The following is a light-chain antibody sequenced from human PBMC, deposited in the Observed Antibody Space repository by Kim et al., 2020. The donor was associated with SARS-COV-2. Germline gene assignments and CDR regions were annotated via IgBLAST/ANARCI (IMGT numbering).Light chain of an antibody. CDR3: QQRGNWPPALT. Sequence: PGESATLPCRASQNVDISLAWYQQTPGRAPRLLIYDAAIRAAGIPDRFSASGSGTDFTLTIGSLAPEDFAVYYCQQRGNWPPALTFGGGTKVDIK. J-gene: IGKJ4*01. CDR1: QNVDIS. V-gene: IGKV3-11*01. CDR2: DAA.